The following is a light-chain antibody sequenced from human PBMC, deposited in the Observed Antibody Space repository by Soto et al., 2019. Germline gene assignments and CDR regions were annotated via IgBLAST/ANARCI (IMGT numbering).Light chain of an antibody. V-gene: IGKV1-27*01. Sequence: DIQMTQSPSSLSASVGDRVTITCRASQAIRNYLAWYQQEPGKVPKILIYAASTLQLGVPSRFSGSASGTDFTLTISSLQPEDVATYYCQQYVSAPDTFGQGTNVEIK. CDR3: QQYVSAPDT. CDR2: AAS. CDR1: QAIRNY. J-gene: IGKJ1*01.